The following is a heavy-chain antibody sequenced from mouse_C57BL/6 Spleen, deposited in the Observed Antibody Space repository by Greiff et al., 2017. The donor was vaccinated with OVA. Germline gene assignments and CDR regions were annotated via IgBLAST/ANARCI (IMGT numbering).Heavy chain of an antibody. D-gene: IGHD1-1*01. CDR2: IYPGSGNT. CDR1: GYTFTDYY. J-gene: IGHJ1*03. Sequence: VQLKESGAELVRPGASVKLSCKASGYTFTDYYINWVKQRPGQGLEWIARIYPGSGNTYYNEKFKGKATLTAEKSSSTAYMQLSSLTSEDSAVYFCARSIYYGSWYFDVWGTGTTVTVSS. CDR3: ARSIYYGSWYFDV. V-gene: IGHV1-76*01.